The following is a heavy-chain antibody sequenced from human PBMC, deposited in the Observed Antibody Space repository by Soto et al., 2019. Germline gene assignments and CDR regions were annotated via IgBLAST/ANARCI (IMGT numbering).Heavy chain of an antibody. CDR2: IIPIFGTA. D-gene: IGHD3-16*01. V-gene: IGHV1-69*13. CDR3: ARDRARWGIMVTYGMDV. Sequence: SVKVSCKASGGTFSSYAISWVRQAPGQGLEWMGGIIPIFGTANYAQKFQGRVTITADESTSTAYMELSSLRSEDTAVYYCARDRARWGIMVTYGMDVWGQGTTVTVSS. CDR1: GGTFSSYA. J-gene: IGHJ6*02.